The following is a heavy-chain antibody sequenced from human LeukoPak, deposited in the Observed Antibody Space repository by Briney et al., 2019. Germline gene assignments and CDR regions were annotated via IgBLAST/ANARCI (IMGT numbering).Heavy chain of an antibody. CDR1: GFTFSSYG. CDR2: IRFDGSYK. CDR3: TRVFNYASDI. V-gene: IGHV3-30*02. J-gene: IGHJ3*02. D-gene: IGHD3-10*02. Sequence: GGSLRLSCAASGFTFSSYGMHWVRRAPGKGLEWVAFIRFDGSYKYYADSVKGRFTISRDNSKNTLYLQMNSLRAEDTAVYYCTRVFNYASDIWGQGTMVTVSS.